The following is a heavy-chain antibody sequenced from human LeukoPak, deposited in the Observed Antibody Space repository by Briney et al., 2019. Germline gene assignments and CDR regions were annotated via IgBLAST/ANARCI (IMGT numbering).Heavy chain of an antibody. V-gene: IGHV4-4*07. CDR3: AREGSMTARPFVSIDY. CDR2: IHTSGST. CDR1: GGSISSYY. Sequence: PSETLSLTCTVSGGSISSYYWSWLRQPAGKGLEWIGRIHTSGSTDYNPSLESRVTMSVDTSKNQFSLKLSSVTAAGTAVYYCAREGSMTARPFVSIDYWGQGTLVTVSS. D-gene: IGHD6-6*01. J-gene: IGHJ4*02.